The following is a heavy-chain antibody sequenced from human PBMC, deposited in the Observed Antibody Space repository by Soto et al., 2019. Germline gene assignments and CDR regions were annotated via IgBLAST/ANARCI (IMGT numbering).Heavy chain of an antibody. CDR2: MSGSGGST. D-gene: IGHD3-10*01. J-gene: IGHJ4*02. CDR1: GFTFSRYA. Sequence: GGSLRLSCAASGFTFSRYAMSWVRQAPGKGLEWVSSMSGSGGSTDYADSVKGRFTISRDNSKNTLYLQMNSLRAEDTAVYHCAKDSDYYGSGSYTDYWGQGNLVTVSS. CDR3: AKDSDYYGSGSYTDY. V-gene: IGHV3-23*01.